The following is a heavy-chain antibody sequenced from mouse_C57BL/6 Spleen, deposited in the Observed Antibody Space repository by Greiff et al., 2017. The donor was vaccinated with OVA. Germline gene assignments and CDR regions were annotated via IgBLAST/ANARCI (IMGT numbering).Heavy chain of an antibody. CDR3: ARGSNWAGAY. CDR1: GYTFTDYY. CDR2: INPNNGGT. J-gene: IGHJ3*01. Sequence: EVQLQQSGPELVKPGASVKISCKASGYTFTDYYMNWVKQSHGKSLEWIGDINPNNGGTSYNQKFKGKATLTVDKASSTAYMELRSLTSEDSAVYYCARGSNWAGAYWGQGTLVTVSA. V-gene: IGHV1-26*01. D-gene: IGHD4-1*02.